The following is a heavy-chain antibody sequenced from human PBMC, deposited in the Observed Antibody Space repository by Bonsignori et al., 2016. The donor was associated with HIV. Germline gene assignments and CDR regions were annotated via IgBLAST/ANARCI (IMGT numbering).Heavy chain of an antibody. J-gene: IGHJ6*02. Sequence: EVQLVESGGVVVQPGGSLRLSCATSGFTFDDYAMHWVRQAPGKGLEWVSLISWDGGSTYYADSVKGRFTISRDNTKNSLYLQMNSLRPEDSALYYCAKDLRTYFYGMDVWGQGTTVTVS. CDR3: AKDLRTYFYGMDV. D-gene: IGHD3/OR15-3a*01. V-gene: IGHV3-43D*04. CDR2: ISWDGGST. CDR1: GFTFDDYA.